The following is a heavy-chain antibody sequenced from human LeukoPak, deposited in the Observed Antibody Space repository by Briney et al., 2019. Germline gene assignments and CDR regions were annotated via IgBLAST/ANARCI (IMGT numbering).Heavy chain of an antibody. CDR2: INSDGSSA. J-gene: IGHJ4*02. Sequence: GGSLRLSCAASGFTFSSYWMHWVRQAPGKGLVWVSRINSDGSSATYADSVKGRLTISRDNAKNTLYLQMNSLRAEDTAVYYCAREMEMATISGFGYWGQGALVTVSS. CDR1: GFTFSSYW. V-gene: IGHV3-74*01. D-gene: IGHD5-24*01. CDR3: AREMEMATISGFGY.